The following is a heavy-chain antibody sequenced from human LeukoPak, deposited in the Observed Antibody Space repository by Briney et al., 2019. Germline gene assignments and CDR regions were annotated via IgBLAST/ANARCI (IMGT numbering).Heavy chain of an antibody. Sequence: TGGSLRLSCAASGFTFSCYRMNWVRQAPGKGLEWVSSISSSSSYIYYADSVKGRFTLSRDNARNSLYLQMNSLRAEDTAVYYCARDVEYYYFDYWGQGTLVTVSS. CDR1: GFTFSCYR. CDR3: ARDVEYYYFDY. D-gene: IGHD2/OR15-2a*01. J-gene: IGHJ4*02. V-gene: IGHV3-21*01. CDR2: ISSSSSYI.